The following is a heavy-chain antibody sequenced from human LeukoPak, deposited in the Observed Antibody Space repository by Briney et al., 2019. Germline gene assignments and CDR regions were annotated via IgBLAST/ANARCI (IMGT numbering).Heavy chain of an antibody. Sequence: PSETLSLTCTVSGGSISSGSYYWSWIRQPAGKGLEWIGRIYTSGSTNYNPSLKSRVTISVDTSKNQFSLKLSSVTAADTAVYYCARDSPVTGEYYFDYWGQGTLVTVSS. V-gene: IGHV4-61*02. J-gene: IGHJ4*02. CDR2: IYTSGST. CDR1: GGSISSGSYY. CDR3: ARDSPVTGEYYFDY. D-gene: IGHD1-14*01.